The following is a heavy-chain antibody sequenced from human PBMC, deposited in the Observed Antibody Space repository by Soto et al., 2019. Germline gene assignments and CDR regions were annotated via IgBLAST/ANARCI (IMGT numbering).Heavy chain of an antibody. CDR2: IYYSGNT. CDR3: ASYGFRPLDTYFGLDV. J-gene: IGHJ6*02. Sequence: QVQLQESGPGLVKPSQTLSLTCTVSGASFSSGDYYWSWIRQSPGKGLEWIGYIYYSGNTHYNPSLKSRVTISVDTSQNQFSLKLYSVTAADTAVYYCASYGFRPLDTYFGLDVWGQGTTVTVSS. D-gene: IGHD4-17*01. CDR1: GASFSSGDYY. V-gene: IGHV4-30-4*01.